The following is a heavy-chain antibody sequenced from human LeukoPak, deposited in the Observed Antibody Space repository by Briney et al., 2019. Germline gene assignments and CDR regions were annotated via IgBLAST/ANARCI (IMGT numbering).Heavy chain of an antibody. J-gene: IGHJ6*03. Sequence: SETLSLTCAVYGGSFSGYYWSWTRQPPAKGLEWIGEINHSGSTNYNPSLKSRVTISVDTSKNQFSLKLSSVTAADTAVYYCARVLRNYNYYMDVWGKGTAVTVSS. CDR1: GGSFSGYY. D-gene: IGHD5/OR15-5a*01. CDR3: ARVLRNYNYYMDV. CDR2: INHSGST. V-gene: IGHV4-34*01.